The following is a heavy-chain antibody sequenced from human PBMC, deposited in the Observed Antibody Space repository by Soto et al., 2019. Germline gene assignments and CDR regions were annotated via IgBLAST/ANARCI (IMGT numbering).Heavy chain of an antibody. CDR1: GFTFSDYY. CDR2: ISSSSSYT. Sequence: GGSLRLSCAASGFTFSDYYMSWIRQAPGKGLEWVSYISSSSSYTNYADSVKGRFTISRDNARNSLYLQMNSLRAEDTAVYYCARDSEQLAYGMDVWGQGTTVTVSS. CDR3: ARDSEQLAYGMDV. J-gene: IGHJ6*02. V-gene: IGHV3-11*06. D-gene: IGHD6-6*01.